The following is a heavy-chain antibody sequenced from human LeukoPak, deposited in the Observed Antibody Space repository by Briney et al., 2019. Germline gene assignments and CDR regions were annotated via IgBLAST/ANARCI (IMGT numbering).Heavy chain of an antibody. J-gene: IGHJ3*02. V-gene: IGHV3-7*01. CDR2: IKQDGIET. D-gene: IGHD6-13*01. Sequence: GSLRLSWAASGFNSGNYWMSWVRQAPGQRLEWLAKIKQDGIETYYLDSVKGRFTISRDSARNSVYLQMNSLRADETAVYFCARFIASPGPDAFDIWGQGTLVTVSS. CDR3: ARFIASPGPDAFDI. CDR1: GFNSGNYW.